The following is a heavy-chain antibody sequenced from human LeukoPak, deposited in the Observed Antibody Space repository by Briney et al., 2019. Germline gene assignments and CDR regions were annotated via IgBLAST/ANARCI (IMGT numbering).Heavy chain of an antibody. D-gene: IGHD5-18*01. CDR3: ARETYSYGYGVDY. CDR2: ISSSSSYI. CDR1: GITLSNYG. V-gene: IGHV3-21*01. Sequence: GGSLRLSCAVSGITLSNYGMSWVRQAPGKGLEWVSSISSSSSYIYYADSVKGRFTISRDNAKNSLYLQMNSLRAEDTAVYYCARETYSYGYGVDYWGQGTLVTVSS. J-gene: IGHJ4*02.